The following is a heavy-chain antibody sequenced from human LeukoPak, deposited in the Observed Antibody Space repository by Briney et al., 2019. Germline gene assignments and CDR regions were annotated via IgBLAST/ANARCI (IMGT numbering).Heavy chain of an antibody. CDR3: ARGTLELDYYYYMDV. D-gene: IGHD1-7*01. V-gene: IGHV4-39*07. Sequence: PSETLSLTCTVSGGSISSSSYYWGWIRQPPGKGLEWIGSIYYSGSTYYNPSLKSRVTISVDTSKNQFSLKLSPVTAADTAVYYCARGTLELDYYYYMDVWGKGTTVTVSS. CDR1: GGSISSSSYY. CDR2: IYYSGST. J-gene: IGHJ6*03.